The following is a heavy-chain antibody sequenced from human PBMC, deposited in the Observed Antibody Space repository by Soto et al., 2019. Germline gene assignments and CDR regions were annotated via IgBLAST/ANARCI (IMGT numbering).Heavy chain of an antibody. Sequence: GASVKVSCKASGGTFSSYAITWVRPAPGQGLEWMGGIIPIFGTANYAQKFQGRVTITADESTSTAYMELSSLRVRSVTAADTAVYYCARIRGLGEVSPYFDHWGQGARVTVSS. V-gene: IGHV1-69*13. CDR2: IIPIFGTA. CDR3: ARIRGLGEVSPYFDH. J-gene: IGHJ4*02. CDR1: GGTFSSYA. D-gene: IGHD3-16*01.